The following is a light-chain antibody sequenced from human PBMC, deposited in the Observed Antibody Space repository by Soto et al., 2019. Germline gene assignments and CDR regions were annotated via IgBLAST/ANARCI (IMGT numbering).Light chain of an antibody. J-gene: IGKJ5*01. CDR2: DAS. Sequence: VLTHSPATLSLSPGERATLSCRASQSVSSYLAWYQQKPGQAPRLLIYDASNRATGIPARFSGSGSGTDFTLTISSLEPEDFAVYYCQQRSNWLITFGQGTRLEIK. CDR1: QSVSSY. CDR3: QQRSNWLIT. V-gene: IGKV3-11*01.